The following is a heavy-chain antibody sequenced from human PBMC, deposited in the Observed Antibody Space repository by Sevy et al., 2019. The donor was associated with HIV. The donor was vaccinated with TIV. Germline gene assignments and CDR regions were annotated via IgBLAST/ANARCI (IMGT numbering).Heavy chain of an antibody. CDR1: GYSISSGNY. CDR3: ARVQNYDILTGYYKISRWFDP. Sequence: SETLSLTCAVSGYSISSGNYWGWIRQPPGKGLEWIGSIYHSGSTYYNPSLKSRVTISVDTSKNQFSLKLSSVTAADTAVYYCARVQNYDILTGYYKISRWFDPWGQGTLVTVSS. CDR2: IYHSGST. J-gene: IGHJ5*02. V-gene: IGHV4-38-2*01. D-gene: IGHD3-9*01.